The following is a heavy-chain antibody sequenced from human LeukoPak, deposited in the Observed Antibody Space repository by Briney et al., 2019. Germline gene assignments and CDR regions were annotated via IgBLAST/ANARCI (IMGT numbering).Heavy chain of an antibody. CDR1: GGSTTGYY. D-gene: IGHD6-19*01. J-gene: IGHJ4*02. Sequence: PSETLSLTCTVSGGSTTGYYWSWIRQPPGKELEYIGYIHYSGSTNYNPSLKSRVTISVDTSKNQFSLKLSSVTAADTAVYYCARDGSSGWYADYWGQGTLVTVSS. V-gene: IGHV4-59*12. CDR2: IHYSGST. CDR3: ARDGSSGWYADY.